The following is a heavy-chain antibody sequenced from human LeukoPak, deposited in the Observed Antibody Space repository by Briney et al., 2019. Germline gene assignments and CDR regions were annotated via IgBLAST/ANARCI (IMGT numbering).Heavy chain of an antibody. CDR2: IRGYDGGLST. Sequence: PGGSLRLSCAASGITLSVYWMSWVRQAPGKGLEWVSAIRGYDGGLSTSYADSVKGRFTISRDNSKNTLYLQMNSLRAEDTAVYYCAKDPNGDYLGAFDFWGQGTMVTVSS. J-gene: IGHJ3*01. D-gene: IGHD4-17*01. CDR3: AKDPNGDYLGAFDF. V-gene: IGHV3-23*01. CDR1: GITLSVYW.